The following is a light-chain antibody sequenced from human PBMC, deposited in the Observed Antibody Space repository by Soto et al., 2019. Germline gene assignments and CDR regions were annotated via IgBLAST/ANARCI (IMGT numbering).Light chain of an antibody. CDR1: QGIRKD. CDR2: DAF. V-gene: IGKV1-17*01. CDR3: LQSNTYPWT. Sequence: DIQMTQSPSSLSASVGDRVTITCRASQGIRKDLGWYQQKPGKAPQRLIYDAFNLHSGVSSRFSGSGSGTEFTLTISSLQPEDFATYYCLQSNTYPWTFGQGTKVDI. J-gene: IGKJ1*01.